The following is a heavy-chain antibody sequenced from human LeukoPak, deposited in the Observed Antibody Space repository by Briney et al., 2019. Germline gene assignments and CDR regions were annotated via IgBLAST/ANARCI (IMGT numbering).Heavy chain of an antibody. J-gene: IGHJ4*02. V-gene: IGHV3-23*01. CDR3: AKWGDYNVLTGYYDPDN. Sequence: GASLRLSCAASGFIFSNYAMSWARQAPGKGLEWVSAIVGSGANTYYADSVKGRFTISRDNPRNTLYLQMNSLRAEDTAVYYCAKWGDYNVLTGYYDPDNWGQGTLVTVSS. D-gene: IGHD3-9*01. CDR1: GFIFSNYA. CDR2: IVGSGANT.